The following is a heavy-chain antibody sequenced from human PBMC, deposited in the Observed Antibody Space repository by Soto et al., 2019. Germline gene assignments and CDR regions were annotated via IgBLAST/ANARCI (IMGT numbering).Heavy chain of an antibody. CDR1: GFTFSSYS. CDR2: ISISSSYI. D-gene: IGHD3-3*01. CDR3: ARDGQNYDFWSGYLTPSYYYYYGMDV. J-gene: IGHJ6*02. Sequence: LRLSCAASGFTFSSYSMNWVRQAPGKGLEWVSSISISSSYIYYADSVKGRFTISRDNAKNSLYLQMNSLRAEDTAVYYCARDGQNYDFWSGYLTPSYYYYYGMDVWGQGTTVTVS. V-gene: IGHV3-21*01.